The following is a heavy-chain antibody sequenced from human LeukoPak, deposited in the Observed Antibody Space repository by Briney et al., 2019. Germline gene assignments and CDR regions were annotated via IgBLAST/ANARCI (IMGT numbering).Heavy chain of an antibody. CDR2: IYYSGST. D-gene: IGHD5-18*01. Sequence: SETLSLTCTVSGGSISSSSYYWGWIRQPPGKGLEWIGSIYYSGSTYYNPSLKSRVTISVDTSKNQFSLKLSSVTAADTAVYYCARDHNVDTAMDNLDVWGQGTTVTVSS. V-gene: IGHV4-39*02. J-gene: IGHJ6*02. CDR3: ARDHNVDTAMDNLDV. CDR1: GGSISSSSYY.